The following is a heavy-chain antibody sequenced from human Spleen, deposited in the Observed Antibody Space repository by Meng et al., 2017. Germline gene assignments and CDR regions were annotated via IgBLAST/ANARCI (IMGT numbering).Heavy chain of an antibody. CDR1: GGSLSSTLG. Sequence: GGSLSSTLGGTGVGQPPGKGLEWIGEVYHSGSTNHNPSLKSRVTMSVDESNNQFSLKLSSVSAADTAVYYCAGFTLIRGIMPWFDPWGQGTLVTVSS. CDR3: AGFTLIRGIMPWFDP. CDR2: VYHSGST. V-gene: IGHV4-4*02. J-gene: IGHJ5*02. D-gene: IGHD3-10*01.